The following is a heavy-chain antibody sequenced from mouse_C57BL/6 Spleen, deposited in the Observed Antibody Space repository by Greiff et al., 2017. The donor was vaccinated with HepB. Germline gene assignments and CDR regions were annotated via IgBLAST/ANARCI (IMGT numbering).Heavy chain of an antibody. D-gene: IGHD2-13*01. J-gene: IGHJ3*01. CDR3: ARGDQRGFAY. V-gene: IGHV1-7*01. Sequence: QVQLKQSGAELAKPGASVKLSCKASGYTFTSYWMHWVKQRPGQGLEWIGYINPSSGYTKYNQKFKDKATLTADKSSRTAYMQLSSLTYEDSAVYYCARGDQRGFAYWGQGTLVTVSA. CDR1: GYTFTSYW. CDR2: INPSSGYT.